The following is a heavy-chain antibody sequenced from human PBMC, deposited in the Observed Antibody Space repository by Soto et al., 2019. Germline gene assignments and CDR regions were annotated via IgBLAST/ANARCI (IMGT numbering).Heavy chain of an antibody. CDR2: ISGDGRDT. CDR3: AKDPYGDYEDY. Sequence: GGSLRLSCAASGFSLSDYWMHWVRQVPGKGLLWVLRISGDGRDTTYADSVKGRFTISRDNSKNTLYLQMNTLRAEDTAVYYCAKDPYGDYEDYWGQGTLVTVSS. D-gene: IGHD4-17*01. V-gene: IGHV3-74*03. CDR1: GFSLSDYW. J-gene: IGHJ4*02.